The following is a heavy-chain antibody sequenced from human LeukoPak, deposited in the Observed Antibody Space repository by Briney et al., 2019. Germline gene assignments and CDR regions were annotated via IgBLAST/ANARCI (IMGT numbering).Heavy chain of an antibody. CDR1: GYTFTGYY. CDR3: ARALSIVVVPAAIGWFDP. Sequence: GASVKVSCRASGYTFTGYYMHWVRQAPGQGLEWRGWINPNSGGTNYAQKCQGRVTMTRDTSISTAYMELSTLRSDDTAVYYCARALSIVVVPAAIGWFDPWGQGTLVTVSS. J-gene: IGHJ5*02. D-gene: IGHD2-2*01. CDR2: INPNSGGT. V-gene: IGHV1-2*02.